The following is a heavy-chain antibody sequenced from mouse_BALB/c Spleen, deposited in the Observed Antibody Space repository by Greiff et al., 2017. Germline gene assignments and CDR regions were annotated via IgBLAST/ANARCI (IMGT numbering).Heavy chain of an antibody. CDR1: GFAFSSYD. V-gene: IGHV5-12-1*01. CDR3: ARHSRVARGFAY. D-gene: IGHD3-1*01. J-gene: IGHJ3*01. CDR2: ISSGGGST. Sequence: EVKVVESGGGLVKPGGSLKLSCAASGFAFSSYDMSWVRQTPEKRLEWVAYISSGGGSTYYPDTVKGRFTISRDNAKNTLYLQMSSLKSEDTAMYYCARHSRVARGFAYWGQGTLVTVSA.